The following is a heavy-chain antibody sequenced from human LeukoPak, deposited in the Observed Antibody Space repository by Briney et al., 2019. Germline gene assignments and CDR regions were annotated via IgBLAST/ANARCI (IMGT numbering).Heavy chain of an antibody. Sequence: PGGSLRLSCAASGFTFDDYGMSWVRQAPGKGLEWVSGINWNGGSTGYADSVKGRFTISRDNAKNSLYLQMNSLRAEDTALYYCARVASYCSSTSCYTANYYYYMDVWGKGTTVTVSS. V-gene: IGHV3-20*04. J-gene: IGHJ6*03. D-gene: IGHD2-2*02. CDR3: ARVASYCSSTSCYTANYYYYMDV. CDR2: INWNGGST. CDR1: GFTFDDYG.